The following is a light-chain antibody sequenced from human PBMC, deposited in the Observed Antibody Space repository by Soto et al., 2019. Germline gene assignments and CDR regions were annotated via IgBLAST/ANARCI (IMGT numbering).Light chain of an antibody. CDR1: QSVDIN. CDR2: ATS. CDR3: QQYEKWPLA. J-gene: IGKJ4*02. Sequence: IVLTHSPATLSVSPGEIVTLSFRASQSVDINLAWYQQKPGQAPRLLIYATSTRAADIPARFSGSGSGTEFTLTITSLQSEDFAVYYCQQYEKWPLAFGGGTKVDIK. V-gene: IGKV3-15*01.